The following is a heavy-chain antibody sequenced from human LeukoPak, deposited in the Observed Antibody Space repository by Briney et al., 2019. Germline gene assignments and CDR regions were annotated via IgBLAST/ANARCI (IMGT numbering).Heavy chain of an antibody. CDR2: IYHSGST. CDR1: GGSISSSNW. Sequence: PSETLSLTCAVSGGSISSSNWWSWVRQPPGKGLEWIGEIYHSGSTNYNPSLKSRVTISVDKSKNQFSLKLSSVTAADTAVYYCARVGGIAVAGLFDYWGQGTLVTVSS. CDR3: ARVGGIAVAGLFDY. J-gene: IGHJ4*02. V-gene: IGHV4-4*02. D-gene: IGHD6-19*01.